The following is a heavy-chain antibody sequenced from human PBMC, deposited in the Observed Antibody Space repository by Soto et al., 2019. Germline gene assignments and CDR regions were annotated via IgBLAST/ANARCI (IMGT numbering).Heavy chain of an antibody. Sequence: EVQLVESGGTLVQPGGSLRLSCAASGFTFTTYWMNWVRQAPGKGLEWVANINQDGSEKNYVDSVKGRFTISRDNAKNSLYLQMNSLRAEDTAVYYCARDRGKFMYPWGYWGPGTLVTVSS. CDR3: ARDRGKFMYPWGY. D-gene: IGHD3-16*01. CDR2: INQDGSEK. J-gene: IGHJ4*02. V-gene: IGHV3-7*04. CDR1: GFTFTTYW.